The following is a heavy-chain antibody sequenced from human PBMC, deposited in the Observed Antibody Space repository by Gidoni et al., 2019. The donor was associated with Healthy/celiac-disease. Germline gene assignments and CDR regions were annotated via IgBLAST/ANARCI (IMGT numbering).Heavy chain of an antibody. Sequence: QVQLVEHGGGVVQPGRSLRLSCAAAGFTFCGYAIHWVRQAPGKGLEGVAVISYDGSNEYYADSVKGRFTISRDNSKNPLYLQMNSLRAEDTAVYYCARGLYCGGGSCYPGYFDYWGQGTLVTVSS. V-gene: IGHV3-30-3*01. CDR3: ARGLYCGGGSCYPGYFDY. D-gene: IGHD2-15*01. CDR2: ISYDGSNE. CDR1: GFTFCGYA. J-gene: IGHJ4*02.